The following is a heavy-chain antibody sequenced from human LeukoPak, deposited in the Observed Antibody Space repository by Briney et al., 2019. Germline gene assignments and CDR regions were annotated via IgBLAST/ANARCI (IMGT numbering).Heavy chain of an antibody. CDR1: GYTFTSYD. D-gene: IGHD2-15*01. V-gene: IGHV1-8*01. CDR3: ARVIKRRGYCSGGSCYRGGAGIDY. J-gene: IGHJ4*02. Sequence: ASVKVSCKASGYTFTSYDINWVRQATGQGLEWMGWMNPNSGNTGYAQKFQGRVTMTRNTSISTAYMELSSLRSEETAVYYCARVIKRRGYCSGGSCYRGGAGIDYWGQGTLVTVSS. CDR2: MNPNSGNT.